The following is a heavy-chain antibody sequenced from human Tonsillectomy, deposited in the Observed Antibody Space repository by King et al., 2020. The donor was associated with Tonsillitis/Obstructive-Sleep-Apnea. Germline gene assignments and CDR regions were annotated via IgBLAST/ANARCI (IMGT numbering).Heavy chain of an antibody. Sequence: VQLVESGGGLVQPGGSLRLSCAASGFTFSTYAMSWVRQAPGKGLEWVSAISGSGRSTYYADSVKGRFTISRDNSKNTLYLEMSSLRAEDTAVYYCATVDHYDILTGYPFDYWGQGTLVTVSS. CDR3: ATVDHYDILTGYPFDY. V-gene: IGHV3-23*04. CDR2: ISGSGRST. D-gene: IGHD3-9*01. J-gene: IGHJ4*02. CDR1: GFTFSTYA.